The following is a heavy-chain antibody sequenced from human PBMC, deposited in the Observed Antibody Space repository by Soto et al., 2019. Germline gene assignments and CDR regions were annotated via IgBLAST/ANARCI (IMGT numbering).Heavy chain of an antibody. CDR3: ARGLRSGSYCGVGDY. D-gene: IGHD1-26*01. CDR2: IWYDGSNK. Sequence: QVQLVESGGGVVQPGRSLRLSCAASGFTFSSYGMHWVRQAPGKGLEWVAVIWYDGSNKYYADSVKGRFTISRDNSKHTLYLQVNSLRAEDTAVYYCARGLRSGSYCGVGDYWGQGTLVTVSS. J-gene: IGHJ4*02. V-gene: IGHV3-33*01. CDR1: GFTFSSYG.